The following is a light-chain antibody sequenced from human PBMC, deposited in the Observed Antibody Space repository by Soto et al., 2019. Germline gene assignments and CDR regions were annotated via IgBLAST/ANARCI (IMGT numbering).Light chain of an antibody. CDR1: QSVSST. CDR2: DAS. CDR3: QQYNIWPWS. Sequence: EIVLTQSPDTLSVSPGEIATLSCRSSQSVSSTLAWYQQKPGQAPRLLMHDASIRATGIPARVSASGSGTEFTLTIRSLQSEDFALYYCQQYNIWPWSLGQGTKLEI. J-gene: IGKJ1*01. V-gene: IGKV3-15*01.